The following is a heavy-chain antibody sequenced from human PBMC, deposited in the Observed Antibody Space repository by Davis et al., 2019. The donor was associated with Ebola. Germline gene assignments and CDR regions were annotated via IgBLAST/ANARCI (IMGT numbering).Heavy chain of an antibody. CDR2: IYYSGST. CDR1: GGSISSYY. J-gene: IGHJ5*02. Sequence: MPGGSLRLSCTVSGGSISSYYWSWIRQPPGKGLEWIGYIYYSGSTNYNPSLKSRVTISVDTSKNQFSLKLSSVTAADTTVYYCARATYYYDSRTFDPWGQGTLVTVSS. D-gene: IGHD3-22*01. V-gene: IGHV4-59*01. CDR3: ARATYYYDSRTFDP.